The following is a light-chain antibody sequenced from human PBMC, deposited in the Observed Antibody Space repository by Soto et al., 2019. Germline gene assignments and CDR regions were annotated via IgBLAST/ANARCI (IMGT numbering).Light chain of an antibody. Sequence: PGDRSALSCRASPSVSSNYLAWYQQKPGQAPKLLIYGASNRATGIPDRFSGSGSGTDFTLTISRLEPEDFAVYYCQQYDSYPRTFGEGTKVDIK. CDR2: GAS. J-gene: IGKJ4*01. V-gene: IGKV3-20*01. CDR1: PSVSSNY. CDR3: QQYDSYPRT.